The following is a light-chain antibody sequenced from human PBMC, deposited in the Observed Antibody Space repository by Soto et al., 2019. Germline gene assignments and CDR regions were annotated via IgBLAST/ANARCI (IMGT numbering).Light chain of an antibody. V-gene: IGLV2-8*01. CDR1: SSDVGGYNF. CDR3: CSHAGSSTV. CDR2: DVT. Sequence: QSAPTQPPSASGSPGQSVTISCTGSSSDVGGYNFVAWFQQYPGKAPKFVIFDVTKRPSGVPDRFSGSKSGNTAYLTVSGLQAEDEADYYCCSHAGSSTVFGGGTKLTVL. J-gene: IGLJ3*02.